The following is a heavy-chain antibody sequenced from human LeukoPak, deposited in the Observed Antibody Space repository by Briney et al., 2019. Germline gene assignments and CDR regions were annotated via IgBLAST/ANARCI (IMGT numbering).Heavy chain of an antibody. CDR2: INPNSGGT. D-gene: IGHD3-10*01. CDR3: ARVAPYGSGSYVDY. J-gene: IGHJ4*02. Sequence: ASVKVSCKASGYTFTGYYMHWVRQAPGQVLGWMGWINPNSGGTNYAQKFQGRVTMTRDTSISTAYMELSRLRCDDTAVYYCARVAPYGSGSYVDYWGQGTLVTVSS. V-gene: IGHV1-2*02. CDR1: GYTFTGYY.